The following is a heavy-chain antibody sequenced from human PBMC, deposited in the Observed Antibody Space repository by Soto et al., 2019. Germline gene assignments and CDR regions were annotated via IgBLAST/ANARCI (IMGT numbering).Heavy chain of an antibody. J-gene: IGHJ4*02. Sequence: QVQLVQSGAEVKKPGASVKVSCKASGYTFTSYGISWVLQSPGQGLEWMGWISAYNGNTNYAQKLQGRVTMKTDTSTSPDYMELRRMRSDEKAVYYGSRAQDYANYHGYFDYLGQGILVPVCS. D-gene: IGHD4-17*01. V-gene: IGHV1-18*01. CDR1: GYTFTSYG. CDR2: ISAYNGNT. CDR3: SRAQDYANYHGYFDY.